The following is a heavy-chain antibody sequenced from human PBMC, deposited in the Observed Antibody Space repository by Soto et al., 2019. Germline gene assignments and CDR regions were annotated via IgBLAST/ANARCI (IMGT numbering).Heavy chain of an antibody. CDR3: AKVLHDYSNMLDY. V-gene: IGHV3-23*01. J-gene: IGHJ4*02. CDR2: ISGSGGST. CDR1: GFTFSSYA. D-gene: IGHD4-4*01. Sequence: LRLSCAASGFTFSSYAMSWVRQAPGKGLEWVSAISGSGGSTYYADSVKGRFTISRDNSKNTLYLQMNSLRAEDTAVYYCAKVLHDYSNMLDYWGQGTLVTVSS.